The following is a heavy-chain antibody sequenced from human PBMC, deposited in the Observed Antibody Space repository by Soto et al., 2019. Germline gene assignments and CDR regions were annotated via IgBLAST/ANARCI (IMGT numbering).Heavy chain of an antibody. CDR1: GYTFTNYG. V-gene: IGHV1-18*01. CDR3: ARGGVGHCSGGSCPRSWFDP. Sequence: QVQLVQSGAEVKKPGASVKVSCKASGYTFTNYGVSWVRQAPGQGLEWMGWISPYNGNTDYAQKLQGRVTMTTDTATSTAFRELRSLRSDDTAVYYCARGGVGHCSGGSCPRSWFDPWGQGTLVTVSS. J-gene: IGHJ5*02. D-gene: IGHD2-15*01. CDR2: ISPYNGNT.